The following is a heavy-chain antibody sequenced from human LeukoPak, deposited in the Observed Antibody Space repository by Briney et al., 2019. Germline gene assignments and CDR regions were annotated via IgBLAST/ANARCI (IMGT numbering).Heavy chain of an antibody. CDR1: GFTFSSYN. Sequence: GGSLTLSCAASGFTFSSYNINWVRQSPGKGLEWVSSINSSSSYIYYAYSVKRLIIISRDNAKNSLYLQMNSLRAEDTAVYYCARVFGLARLGAFDIWGQGTMVTVSS. CDR2: INSSSSYI. D-gene: IGHD3-16*01. J-gene: IGHJ3*02. CDR3: ARVFGLARLGAFDI. V-gene: IGHV3-21*01.